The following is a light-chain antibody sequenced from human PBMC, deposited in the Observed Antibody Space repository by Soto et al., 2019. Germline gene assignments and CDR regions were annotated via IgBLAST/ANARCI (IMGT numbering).Light chain of an antibody. V-gene: IGLV1-40*01. Sequence: QSVLTQPPSVSGAPGQRVTLSCTGSSSNIGAGYDVHWYQQLPGTAPKLLIYGNNYRPSGVPDRFSGSKSGTSASLAITGLQAEDEADYYCQSFDSSLSGHVVFGGGTQLTVL. CDR1: SSNIGAGYD. CDR3: QSFDSSLSGHVV. CDR2: GNN. J-gene: IGLJ2*01.